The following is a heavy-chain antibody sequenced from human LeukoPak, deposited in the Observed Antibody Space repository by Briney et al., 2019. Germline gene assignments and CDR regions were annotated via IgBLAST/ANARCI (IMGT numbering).Heavy chain of an antibody. CDR1: GYSFTNYW. CDR2: IYPGDSDT. V-gene: IGHV5-51*01. D-gene: IGHD6-19*01. J-gene: IGHJ4*02. Sequence: GESLKISCKGSGYSFTNYWIGWVRQQPGEGLEWMGIIYPGDSDTRYSPSFQGQVTISADKSINTAYLQWSSLKASDTAIYYCARLSSGWYFDYWDQGALVTVSS. CDR3: ARLSSGWYFDY.